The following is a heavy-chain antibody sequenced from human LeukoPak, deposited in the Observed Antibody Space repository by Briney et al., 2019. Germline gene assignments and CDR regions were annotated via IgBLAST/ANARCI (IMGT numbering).Heavy chain of an antibody. J-gene: IGHJ4*02. CDR1: GFTFSSYA. V-gene: IGHV3-23*01. Sequence: GGSLRLSCAASGFTFSSYAMSWVRQAPGKGLEWVSTISSNGGSTYYADSVKGRFTISRDNSKNTLYLQMNSLRAEDTAVYYCARGRGGDYGGNSGHFDYWGQGTLVTVSS. CDR2: ISSNGGST. D-gene: IGHD4-23*01. CDR3: ARGRGGDYGGNSGHFDY.